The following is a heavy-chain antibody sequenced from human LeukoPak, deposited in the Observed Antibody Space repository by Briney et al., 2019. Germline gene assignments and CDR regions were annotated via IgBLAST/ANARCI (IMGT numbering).Heavy chain of an antibody. Sequence: ASVKVSCKASGYTFRSYAISWVRQAPGQGLEWMGWISAYNGNRNYAQKLQGRVTMTTDTSTSTAYMELRSLRSVDTAVYYCARLSLQVVVPGAVDYWGQGTLVTVSS. V-gene: IGHV1-18*01. CDR3: ARLSLQVVVPGAVDY. CDR2: ISAYNGNR. D-gene: IGHD2-2*01. J-gene: IGHJ4*02. CDR1: GYTFRSYA.